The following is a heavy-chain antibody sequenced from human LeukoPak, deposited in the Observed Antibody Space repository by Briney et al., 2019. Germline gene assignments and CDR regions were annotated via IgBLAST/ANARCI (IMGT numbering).Heavy chain of an antibody. CDR3: ARDPSSWTYFDY. CDR2: IYYSGST. V-gene: IGHV4-59*01. J-gene: IGHJ4*02. Sequence: SETLSLTCTVSGGSISSYYWSWIRQPPGKGLEWIGYIYYSGSTNYNPSLKSRVTISVDTSENQFSLKLSSVTAADTAVYYCARDPSSWTYFDYWGQGTLVTVSS. D-gene: IGHD6-13*01. CDR1: GGSISSYY.